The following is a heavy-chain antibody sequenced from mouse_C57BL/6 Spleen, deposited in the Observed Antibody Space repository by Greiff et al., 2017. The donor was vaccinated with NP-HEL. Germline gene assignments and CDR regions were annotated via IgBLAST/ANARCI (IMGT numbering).Heavy chain of an antibody. Sequence: VQLQQSGAELVKPGASVKISCKASGYAFSSYWMNWVKQRPGKGLEWIGQIYPGDGDTNYNGKFKGKATLTADKSSSTAYMQLSSLTSEDSAVYFCARGGSNYGFSWFAYWGQGTLVTVSA. V-gene: IGHV1-80*01. CDR2: IYPGDGDT. CDR3: ARGGSNYGFSWFAY. D-gene: IGHD2-5*01. CDR1: GYAFSSYW. J-gene: IGHJ3*01.